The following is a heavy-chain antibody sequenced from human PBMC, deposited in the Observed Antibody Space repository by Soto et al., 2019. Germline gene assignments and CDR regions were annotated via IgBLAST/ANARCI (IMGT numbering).Heavy chain of an antibody. J-gene: IGHJ5*02. Sequence: PSETLSLTCTVSGGSITGGSISSTTYYWGWMRQPPGKGLEWIGSIYYGGSTYYNPSLKSRVTTSVDTSKNQFSLKLSSVTAADTAVYYCARRRDIVLVPAAERWFDPWGQGTLVTVSS. CDR1: GGSITGGSISSTTYY. D-gene: IGHD2-2*01. CDR3: ARRRDIVLVPAAERWFDP. V-gene: IGHV4-39*01. CDR2: IYYGGST.